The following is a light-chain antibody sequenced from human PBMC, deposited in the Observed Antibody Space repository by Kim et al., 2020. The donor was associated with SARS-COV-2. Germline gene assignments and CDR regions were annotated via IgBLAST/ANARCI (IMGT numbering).Light chain of an antibody. CDR1: HSVYNN. V-gene: IGKV3-11*01. CDR2: DAA. J-gene: IGKJ4*01. CDR3: QQRTGWPPALT. Sequence: PGEGASLSCRASHSVYNNLAWYQQTPGQPPRLLIYDAAIRATGVPPRFSGSGSGTDFTLTISSLEAEDFAVYYCQQRTGWPPALTFGGGTKVDIK.